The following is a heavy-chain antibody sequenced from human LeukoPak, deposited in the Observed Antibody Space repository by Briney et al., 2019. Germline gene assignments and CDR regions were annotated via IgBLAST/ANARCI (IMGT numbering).Heavy chain of an antibody. CDR3: ATEGGSSIGGVYFDY. CDR2: IKQDGSEK. D-gene: IGHD3-3*01. Sequence: GGALRLSCAASGFTFSNYWMSWVRQAPGKGLEWVANIKQDGSEKYYVDSVKGRFTISRDNAKNSLYLQMNSLRAEDTSVYYCATEGGSSIGGVYFDYWGQGTLVTVSS. CDR1: GFTFSNYW. V-gene: IGHV3-7*01. J-gene: IGHJ4*02.